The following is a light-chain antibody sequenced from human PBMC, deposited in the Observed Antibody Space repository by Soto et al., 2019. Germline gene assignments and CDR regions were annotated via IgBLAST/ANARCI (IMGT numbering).Light chain of an antibody. V-gene: IGLV2-14*01. CDR3: SSYTSSSTYV. J-gene: IGLJ1*01. CDR1: SSDVGNYDC. CDR2: DVS. Sequence: QSALTQPASVSGSPGQSIAISCTGTSSDVGNYDCVSWYQQHPGKAPKLMIHDVSNRPSGVSDRFSGSKSGNTASLTISGLQAEDEDDYYCSSYTSSSTYVFGTGTKLTVL.